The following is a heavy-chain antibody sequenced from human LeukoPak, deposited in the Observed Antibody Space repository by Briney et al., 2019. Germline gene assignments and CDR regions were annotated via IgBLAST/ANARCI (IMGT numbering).Heavy chain of an antibody. D-gene: IGHD3-10*01. CDR3: ARGGYGSGSYDYYFYGMDV. J-gene: IGHJ6*02. Sequence: GRSLRLSCPASGVTFRTFAMHWVRQAAGKGLEWVAVISYDGSNKYWADSVQGRFTISRDNSKNTVYLQMNRLRPEDTVVYYCARGGYGSGSYDYYFYGMDVWGQGTTVTVSS. CDR1: GVTFRTFA. V-gene: IGHV3-30*14. CDR2: ISYDGSNK.